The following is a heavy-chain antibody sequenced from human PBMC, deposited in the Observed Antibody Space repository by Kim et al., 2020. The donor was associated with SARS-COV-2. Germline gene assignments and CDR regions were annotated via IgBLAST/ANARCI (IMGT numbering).Heavy chain of an antibody. V-gene: IGHV3-11*03. CDR2: ISYSSTYT. J-gene: IGHJ3*02. Sequence: GGSLRLSCAASGFSFSDYYMTWIRQAPGKGLEWVSCISYSSTYTSYADSVKGRFTISRDNAKNSLHLQMNSLRAEDTAVYYCASAAGSSGAFDIWGQGTMVTVSS. CDR1: GFSFSDYY. CDR3: ASAAGSSGAFDI. D-gene: IGHD6-6*01.